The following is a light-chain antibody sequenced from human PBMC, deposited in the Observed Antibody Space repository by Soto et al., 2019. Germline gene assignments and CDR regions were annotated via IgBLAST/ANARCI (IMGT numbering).Light chain of an antibody. CDR1: SSNIGSNT. Sequence: QSVLTQPPSASGTPGQRVTISCSGSSSNIGSNTVNWYQQLPGTAPKLLIYSNNQRPSGVPDRFSGSKSVTSASLAISGLQSEDEADYYCAAGDDSLNGPVFGGGTKLTVL. J-gene: IGLJ2*01. CDR3: AAGDDSLNGPV. CDR2: SNN. V-gene: IGLV1-44*01.